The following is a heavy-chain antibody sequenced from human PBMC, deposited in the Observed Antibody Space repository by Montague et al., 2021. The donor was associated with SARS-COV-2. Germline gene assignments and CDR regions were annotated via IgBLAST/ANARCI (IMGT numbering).Heavy chain of an antibody. J-gene: IGHJ4*02. CDR2: INHSGTT. CDR3: SRTYRGTFVF. Sequence: SETLSLTCAVYGGSFSAYYWSWIRQPPGRGLEWIGEINHSGTTNSKSSLESRLSMSVDTSKNQSPLNLSAVTAADTAVYFCSRTYRGTFVFWGQGILVTVSS. D-gene: IGHD1-7*01. CDR1: GGSFSAYY. V-gene: IGHV4-34*01.